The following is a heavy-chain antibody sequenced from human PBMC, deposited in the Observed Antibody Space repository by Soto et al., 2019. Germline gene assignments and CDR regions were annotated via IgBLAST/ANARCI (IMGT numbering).Heavy chain of an antibody. CDR2: INHSGST. J-gene: IGHJ4*02. D-gene: IGHD3-3*01. V-gene: IGHV4-34*01. Sequence: SETLSLTCAVYGGSFSGYYWSWIRQPPGKGLEWIGEINHSGSTNYNPSLKSRVTISIDTSKNQFSLKLSSVTAADTAVYYCARKPFLSAPFGVATRHFDYWGQGHLFPVSS. CDR1: GGSFSGYY. CDR3: ARKPFLSAPFGVATRHFDY.